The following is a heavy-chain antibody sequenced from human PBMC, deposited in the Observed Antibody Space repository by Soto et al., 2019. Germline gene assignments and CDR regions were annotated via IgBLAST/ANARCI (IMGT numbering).Heavy chain of an antibody. CDR2: IKQDGSEK. D-gene: IGHD3-16*01. CDR3: AAGLGGADY. Sequence: GGSLRLSCAASGFTFSNYWMSWVRQAPGKGLEWVANIKQDGSEKYYVDSVKGRFTVSRDNAKNSLYLQMNSLRAEDTAVYYCAAGLGGADYWGQGSLVTVSS. CDR1: GFTFSNYW. J-gene: IGHJ4*02. V-gene: IGHV3-7*05.